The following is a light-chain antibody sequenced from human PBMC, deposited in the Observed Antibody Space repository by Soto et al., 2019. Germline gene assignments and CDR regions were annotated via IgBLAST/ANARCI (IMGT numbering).Light chain of an antibody. CDR2: EVS. V-gene: IGLV2-14*01. Sequence: QSVLTQPASVSGSPGQSITISCTGTSSDIGGYNYVSWYQQYSGKAPKLMIYEVSNRPSGVSNRFSGPKSGNTASLTISGLQAEDEADYYCSSYTSSITYVFGTGTKLTVL. CDR3: SSYTSSITYV. CDR1: SSDIGGYNY. J-gene: IGLJ1*01.